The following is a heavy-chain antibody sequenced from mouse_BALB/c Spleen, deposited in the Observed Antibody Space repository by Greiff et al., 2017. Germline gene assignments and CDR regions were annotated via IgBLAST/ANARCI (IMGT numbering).Heavy chain of an antibody. D-gene: IGHD2-2*01. CDR3: EREGGYGTDD. CDR2: ISDGGSYT. Sequence: EVQLVESGGGLVKPGGSLKLSCAASGFTFSDYYMYWVRQTPEKRLEWVATISDGGSYTYYPDSVKGRFTISRDNAKNNLYLQMSSLKSEDTAMYYCEREGGYGTDDWGQGTTLTVSS. V-gene: IGHV5-4*02. J-gene: IGHJ2*01. CDR1: GFTFSDYY.